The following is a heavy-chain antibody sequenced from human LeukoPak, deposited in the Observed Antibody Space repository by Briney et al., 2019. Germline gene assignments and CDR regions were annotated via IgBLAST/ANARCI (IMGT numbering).Heavy chain of an antibody. V-gene: IGHV3-53*01. Sequence: GGSLRLSCAASGFTVSSNYMSWVRQAPGKGLEWVSVIYSGGSTKYADSVKGRFTISRDNSKNTLHLQMNSLRAEDTAVYYCAKSGQWELPFDYWGQGTLVTVSS. CDR2: IYSGGST. D-gene: IGHD1-26*01. CDR3: AKSGQWELPFDY. CDR1: GFTVSSNY. J-gene: IGHJ4*02.